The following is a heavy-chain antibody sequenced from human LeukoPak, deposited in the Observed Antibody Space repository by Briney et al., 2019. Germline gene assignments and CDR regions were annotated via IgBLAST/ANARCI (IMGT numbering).Heavy chain of an antibody. D-gene: IGHD5-24*01. CDR3: ARRRLGYYFDY. CDR1: GGSFSGYY. J-gene: IGHJ4*02. V-gene: IGHV4-34*01. Sequence: SETLSLTCGVYGGSFSGYYWSWIRQPPGKGLGWIGEINPRGSTNYNPSLKSRVTLSADTSKNQFSLTLNSVTAADTAVYYCARRRLGYYFDYWGQGSLVTVSS. CDR2: INPRGST.